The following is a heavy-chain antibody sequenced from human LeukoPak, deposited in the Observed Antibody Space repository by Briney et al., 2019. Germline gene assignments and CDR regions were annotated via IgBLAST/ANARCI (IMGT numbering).Heavy chain of an antibody. D-gene: IGHD3-22*01. V-gene: IGHV4-34*01. J-gene: IGHJ5*02. Sequence: PSETLSLTCAVYGGSFSGYYWSWIRQPPGKGLEWIGEINHSGSTNYNPSLKSRVTISVDTSKNQFSLKLSSVTAADTAVYYCARHVHTYYYDSSGNWFDPWGQGTLVTVSS. CDR3: ARHVHTYYYDSSGNWFDP. CDR2: INHSGST. CDR1: GGSFSGYY.